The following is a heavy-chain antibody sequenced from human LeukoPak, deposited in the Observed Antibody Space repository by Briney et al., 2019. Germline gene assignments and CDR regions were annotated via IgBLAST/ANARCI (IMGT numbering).Heavy chain of an antibody. CDR1: GYSFTSYW. CDR2: IYPGDSDT. V-gene: IGHV5-51*01. D-gene: IGHD3-16*02. CDR3: ARVYDYVWGSYRVELQGGDYYFDY. Sequence: GESLKISCKGSGYSFTSYWIGWVRQMPGKGLEWMGIIYPGDSDTRYSPSFQGQVTISADKSISTAYLQWSSLKASDTAMYYCARVYDYVWGSYRVELQGGDYYFDYWGQGTLVTVSS. J-gene: IGHJ4*02.